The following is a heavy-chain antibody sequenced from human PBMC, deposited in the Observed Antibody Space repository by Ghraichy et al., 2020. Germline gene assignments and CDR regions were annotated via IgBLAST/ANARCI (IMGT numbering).Heavy chain of an antibody. Sequence: SGPTLVKPTQTLTLTCTFSGFSLTTGGVCVSWIRQPPGKALEWLARIDWDDDKHYKSSLKTRLTISKDTSKNQVVLRMTNMDPVDTATYYCARTIIASGTDYMDVWGTGTTVTVSS. CDR2: IDWDDDK. CDR3: ARTIIASGTDYMDV. CDR1: GFSLTTGGVC. D-gene: IGHD6-13*01. J-gene: IGHJ6*03. V-gene: IGHV2-70*11.